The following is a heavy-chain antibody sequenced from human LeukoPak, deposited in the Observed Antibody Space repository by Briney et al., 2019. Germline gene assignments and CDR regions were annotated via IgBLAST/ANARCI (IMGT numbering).Heavy chain of an antibody. V-gene: IGHV3-9*01. CDR1: GFTFDDYA. J-gene: IGHJ4*02. Sequence: GGSLRLSCAASGFTFDDYAMHWVRQAPGKGLEWVSGMSWNSGSIGYADFVKGRFTISRDNAKNSLYLQMNSVRAEDTALYYCAKGTVIAVAGNFDYWGQGTLVTVSS. CDR3: AKGTVIAVAGNFDY. D-gene: IGHD6-19*01. CDR2: MSWNSGSI.